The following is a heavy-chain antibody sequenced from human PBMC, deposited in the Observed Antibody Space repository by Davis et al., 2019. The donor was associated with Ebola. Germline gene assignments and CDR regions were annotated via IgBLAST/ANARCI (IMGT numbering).Heavy chain of an antibody. Sequence: SETLSLTCAVSGGSISSSNWWSWVRQPPGTGLEWIGEIYHSGSTNYNPSLQSRVTISVDKSKNQFSLKLSSVTAADTAVYYCAGEYSSGWYGGFYWGQGTLVTVSS. CDR3: AGEYSSGWYGGFY. CDR2: IYHSGST. V-gene: IGHV4-4*02. J-gene: IGHJ4*02. D-gene: IGHD6-19*01. CDR1: GGSISSSNW.